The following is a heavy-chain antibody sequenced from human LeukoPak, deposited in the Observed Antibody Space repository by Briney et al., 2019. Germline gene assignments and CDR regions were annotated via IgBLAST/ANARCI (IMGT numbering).Heavy chain of an antibody. CDR2: ISGSGGST. D-gene: IGHD2-2*01. J-gene: IGHJ4*02. CDR3: AKDRPGYQLLKHVY. CDR1: GFTFSSYA. V-gene: IGHV3-23*01. Sequence: GGSLRLSCAASGFTFSSYAMSWVRQAPGKGLEWVSAISGSGGSTYYADSVEGRFTISRDNSKNTLYLQMNSLRAEDTAVYYCAKDRPGYQLLKHVYWGQGTLVTVSS.